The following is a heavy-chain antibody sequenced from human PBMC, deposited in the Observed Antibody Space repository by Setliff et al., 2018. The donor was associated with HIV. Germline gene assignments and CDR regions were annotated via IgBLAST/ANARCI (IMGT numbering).Heavy chain of an antibody. CDR3: AREGNYYDSSGYDY. CDR2: IYTSGST. Sequence: PSETLSLTCTVSGGSISSGSYYWSWIRQPAGKGLEWIGHIYTSGSTNYNPSLKSRVTISVGTSKNQFSLKLSSVTAADTAVYYCAREGNYYDSSGYDYWGQGTLVTVS. D-gene: IGHD3-22*01. V-gene: IGHV4-61*09. J-gene: IGHJ4*02. CDR1: GGSISSGSYY.